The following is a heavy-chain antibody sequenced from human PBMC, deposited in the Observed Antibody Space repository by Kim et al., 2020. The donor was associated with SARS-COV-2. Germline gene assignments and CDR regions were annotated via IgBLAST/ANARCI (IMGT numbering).Heavy chain of an antibody. D-gene: IGHD4-17*01. V-gene: IGHV5-51*01. CDR3: ARTNDYGAY. Sequence: GGSLRLSCKGSGYSFTSYWIAWVRQMPGKGLEWMGIIYPGDSDTRYSPSLQGQVTISADKSINTAYLQWSSLKASDTAMYYCARTNDYGAYWGQGTLVTVSS. J-gene: IGHJ4*02. CDR2: IYPGDSDT. CDR1: GYSFTSYW.